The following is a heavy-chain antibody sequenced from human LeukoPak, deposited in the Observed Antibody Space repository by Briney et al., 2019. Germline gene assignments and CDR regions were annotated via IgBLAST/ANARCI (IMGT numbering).Heavy chain of an antibody. D-gene: IGHD3-22*01. CDR1: GFTFSDYA. CDR3: AKDQSLYYYDSSGFDY. V-gene: IGHV3-23*01. Sequence: GGSLRLSCAASGFTFSDYALSWVRQTPGKGLEWVAATTGSSGDTYHADSVKGRFAISRDNSKNTLYLQMNSLRAEDTALYYCAKDQSLYYYDSSGFDYWGQGTLVTVSS. CDR2: TTGSSGDT. J-gene: IGHJ4*02.